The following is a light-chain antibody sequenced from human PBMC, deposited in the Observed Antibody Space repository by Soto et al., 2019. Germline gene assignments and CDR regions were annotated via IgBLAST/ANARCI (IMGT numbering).Light chain of an antibody. V-gene: IGKV3-15*01. J-gene: IGKJ2*01. Sequence: EVVMTQSPVTLSVSPGEGATLSCRASQSVDSDLAWYQQKPGQPPRLLIFGASTRATGIPARFSGSGSGTEFTLSVTSLQSEDFAVYYCQQYKNWPPYTFGPGTKLEIK. CDR2: GAS. CDR1: QSVDSD. CDR3: QQYKNWPPYT.